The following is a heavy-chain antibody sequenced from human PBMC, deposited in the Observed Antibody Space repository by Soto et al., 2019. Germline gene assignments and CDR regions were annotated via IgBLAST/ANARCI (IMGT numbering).Heavy chain of an antibody. CDR3: AAGGGLPRYY. CDR2: IYHSGST. CDR1: GGSISSGGYS. Sequence: QLQLQESGSGLVKPSQTLSLTCAVSGGSISSGGYSWSWIRQPPGKGLEWIGYIYHSGSTYYNPSLKSRVTVAVDRAKNQVSLKLSSVTAADTSVYYCAAGGGLPRYYWGQGTLVTVSS. D-gene: IGHD5-12*01. V-gene: IGHV4-30-2*01. J-gene: IGHJ4*02.